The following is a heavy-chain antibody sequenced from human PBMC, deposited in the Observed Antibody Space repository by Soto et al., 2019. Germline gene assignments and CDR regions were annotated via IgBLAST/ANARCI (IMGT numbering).Heavy chain of an antibody. V-gene: IGHV1-69*01. D-gene: IGHD2-8*02. CDR2: IIPIFGTA. J-gene: IGHJ5*02. Sequence: QVQLVQSGAEVKKPGSSVKVSCKASGGTFSSYAISWVRQAPGQGPEWMGGIIPIFGTANYAQKFQGRVTIPADESTSTAYMELSSVRSEDTAVYYCARVPRKLVRWDMRWFDPWGQGTLVTVSS. CDR1: GGTFSSYA. CDR3: ARVPRKLVRWDMRWFDP.